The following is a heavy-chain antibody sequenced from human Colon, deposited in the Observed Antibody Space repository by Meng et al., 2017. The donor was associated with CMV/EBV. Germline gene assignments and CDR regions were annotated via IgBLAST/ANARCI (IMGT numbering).Heavy chain of an antibody. Sequence: GESLKISCVASGFTLKTYMMTWVRQAPGKGLEWVAGLGGSGGITLYADSVKGRFTISRDFSKNTLYLQMTGLRADDSALYFCARDPIAHAGSYFDSWGQATLVTVSS. V-gene: IGHV3-23*01. CDR1: GFTLKTYM. J-gene: IGHJ4*02. CDR2: LGGSGGIT. D-gene: IGHD2-15*01. CDR3: ARDPIAHAGSYFDS.